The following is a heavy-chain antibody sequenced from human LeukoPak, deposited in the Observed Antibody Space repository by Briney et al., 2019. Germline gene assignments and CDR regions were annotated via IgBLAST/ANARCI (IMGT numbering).Heavy chain of an antibody. CDR2: IKSKTDGGTR. Sequence: GGSLRLSCASSTFTFNNAWVNWVRQAPGKGLEWVGRIKSKTDGGTRDYAAPVKGRFTISRDDSTNTLYLQMNSLTTEDTAVYYCTSGRGFYYDTWDQGTLVTVSS. V-gene: IGHV3-15*07. CDR1: TFTFNNAW. J-gene: IGHJ5*02. CDR3: TSGRGFYYDT. D-gene: IGHD3-22*01.